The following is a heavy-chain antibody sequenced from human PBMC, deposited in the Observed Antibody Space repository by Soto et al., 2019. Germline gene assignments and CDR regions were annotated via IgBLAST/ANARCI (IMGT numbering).Heavy chain of an antibody. D-gene: IGHD6-13*01. CDR2: ISAYNGNT. CDR1: GYTFTSYG. CDR3: ARVSSSWYVYYYYGMDV. V-gene: IGHV1-18*01. Sequence: ASVKVSCKASGYTFTSYGISWVRRAPGQGLEWMGWISAYNGNTNYAQKLQGRVTMTTDTSTSTAYMELRSLRSDDTAVYYCARVSSSWYVYYYYGMDVWGQGTRVTVSS. J-gene: IGHJ6*02.